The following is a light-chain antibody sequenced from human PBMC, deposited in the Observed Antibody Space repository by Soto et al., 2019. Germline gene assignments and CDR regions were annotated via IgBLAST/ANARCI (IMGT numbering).Light chain of an antibody. CDR2: EVS. CDR3: ISYTTSGTLV. V-gene: IGLV2-14*01. CDR1: SSDVGGYNF. J-gene: IGLJ3*02. Sequence: QSALTQPASVSGSPGQSITISCTGTSSDVGGYNFVSWYQQYPGKAPKLVIYEVSNRPSGVSTRFSGSKSGNTASLTISGLQAEDDADYYCISYTTSGTLVFGGGTKLTVL.